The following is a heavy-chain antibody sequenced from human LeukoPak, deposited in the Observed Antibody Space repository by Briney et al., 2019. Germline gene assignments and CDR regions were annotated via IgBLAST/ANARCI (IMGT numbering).Heavy chain of an antibody. J-gene: IGHJ4*02. V-gene: IGHV3-30*02. D-gene: IGHD1-14*01. CDR3: AKADGMYFDY. CDR2: IRYDGSNK. Sequence: GGSLRLSCAASGFTFSSYGMHWVRQAPGKGLEWVAFIRYDGSNKYYADSVKGRFTISRDDSKNTLYLQMNSLRAEDTAVYYCAKADGMYFDYWGQGTLVTVSS. CDR1: GFTFSSYG.